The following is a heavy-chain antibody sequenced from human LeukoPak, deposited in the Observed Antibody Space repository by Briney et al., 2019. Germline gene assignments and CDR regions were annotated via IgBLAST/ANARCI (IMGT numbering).Heavy chain of an antibody. CDR3: ARGLGIAVAGTFGY. Sequence: PSETLSLTCTVSGGSISSYYWSWIRQPPRKGLEWIGYIYYSGSTNYNPSLKSRVTISVDTSKNQFSLKLSSVTAADTAVYYCARGLGIAVAGTFGYWGQGTLVTVSS. D-gene: IGHD6-19*01. J-gene: IGHJ4*02. V-gene: IGHV4-59*01. CDR1: GGSISSYY. CDR2: IYYSGST.